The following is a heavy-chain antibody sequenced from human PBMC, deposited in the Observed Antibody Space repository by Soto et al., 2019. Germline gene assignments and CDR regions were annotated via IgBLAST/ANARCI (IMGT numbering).Heavy chain of an antibody. D-gene: IGHD3-10*01. J-gene: IGHJ6*02. CDR1: GYTFPSYW. CDR2: IYPGDSDA. V-gene: IGHV5-51*01. Sequence: PGESLKISCKGSGYTFPSYWIGWVRQMPGKGLEWMGIIYPGDSDARYSPSFQGQVTISADKSISTAYLQWSSLKASDTAMYYCARRFGELYYYYGMDVWGQGTTVTVSS. CDR3: ARRFGELYYYYGMDV.